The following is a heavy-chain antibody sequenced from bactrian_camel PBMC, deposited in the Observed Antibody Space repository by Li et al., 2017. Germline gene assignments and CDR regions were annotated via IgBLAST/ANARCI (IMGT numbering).Heavy chain of an antibody. CDR3: AADLVTGGNWRSIDHWSY. Sequence: HVQLVESGGGSVQAGGSLRLSCEYSLSTHRSYCMGWFRQSPGQARAAVAGIYTGGGSTIYADSVKGRFTISQDNAKPMLYLQMNALKPEDTAMYYCAADLVTGGNWRSIDHWSYWGQGTQVTVS. CDR1: LSTHRSYC. D-gene: IGHD7*01. J-gene: IGHJ4*01. V-gene: IGHV3-3*01. CDR2: IYTGGGST.